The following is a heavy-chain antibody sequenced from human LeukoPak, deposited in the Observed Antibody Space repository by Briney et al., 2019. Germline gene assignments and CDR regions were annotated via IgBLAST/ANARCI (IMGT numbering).Heavy chain of an antibody. J-gene: IGHJ4*02. D-gene: IGHD5-18*01. V-gene: IGHV3-20*01. CDR2: ITWNSGTT. CDR3: VRDRSYGAFDY. Sequence: PGGSLRLSCAASGFTFKRYHMNWVRQAPGKGLEWVSGITWNSGTTGYADSVRGRFTISRDNAKNSLYLQMNSLRAEDTAFYHCVRDRSYGAFDYWGQGTLVTVSS. CDR1: GFTFKRYH.